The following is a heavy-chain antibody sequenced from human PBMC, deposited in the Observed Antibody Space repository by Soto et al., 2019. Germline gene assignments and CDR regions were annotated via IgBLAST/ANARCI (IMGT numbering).Heavy chain of an antibody. CDR2: IIPIFGTA. Sequence: QVQLVQSGAEVKKPGSSVKVSCKASGGTFSSYAISWVRQAPGQGLEWMGGIIPIFGTANYAQKFQGRVTITAEKSTSTAYMELSSLRSEDTAVYYCARDLGGGANFPARYYYYGMDVWGQGTTVTVSS. CDR3: ARDLGGGANFPARYYYYGMDV. V-gene: IGHV1-69*06. CDR1: GGTFSSYA. J-gene: IGHJ6*02. D-gene: IGHD1-26*01.